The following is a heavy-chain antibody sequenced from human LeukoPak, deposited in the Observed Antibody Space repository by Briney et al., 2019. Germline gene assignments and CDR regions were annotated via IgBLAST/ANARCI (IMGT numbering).Heavy chain of an antibody. CDR1: GYTFTSYG. CDR2: ISAYNGDT. CDR3: ARFGLGKHIEVAGIPFDI. D-gene: IGHD6-19*01. J-gene: IGHJ3*02. V-gene: IGHV1-18*01. Sequence: GASVKVSCKASGYTFTSYGINWVRQAPGQGLEWMGWISAYNGDTNYAQKLQGRVTMTTDTSTSTAYMELRSLRSDDTALYYCARFGLGKHIEVAGIPFDIWGQGTMVTVSS.